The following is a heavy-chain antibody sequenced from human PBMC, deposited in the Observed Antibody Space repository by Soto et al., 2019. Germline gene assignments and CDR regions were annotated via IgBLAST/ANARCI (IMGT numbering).Heavy chain of an antibody. D-gene: IGHD3-9*01. CDR1: GGSISSGGYY. J-gene: IGHJ4*02. CDR2: IYYSGST. V-gene: IGHV4-31*03. CDR3: ARYPRGYDILTGYYSDY. Sequence: PSETLSLTCTVSGGSISSGGYYWSWIRQHPGKGLEWIGYIYYSGSTYYNPSLKSRVTISVDTSKNQFSLKLSSVTAADTAVYYCARYPRGYDILTGYYSDYWGQGTLVTVSS.